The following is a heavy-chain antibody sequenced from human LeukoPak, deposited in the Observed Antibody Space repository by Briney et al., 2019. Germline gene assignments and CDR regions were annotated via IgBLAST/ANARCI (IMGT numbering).Heavy chain of an antibody. V-gene: IGHV3-74*01. D-gene: IGHD1-26*01. CDR2: INNDGRSA. CDR1: GLTFSNYG. CDR3: ARNYNGMSN. J-gene: IGHJ4*02. Sequence: SGGSLRLSCAASGLTFSNYGMMWVRQAPGKGLAWVSYINNDGRSATYADSVKGRFTISRDNAKNTLYLQMNSLKAEDSAMYYCARNYNGMSNWGQGTLVIVSS.